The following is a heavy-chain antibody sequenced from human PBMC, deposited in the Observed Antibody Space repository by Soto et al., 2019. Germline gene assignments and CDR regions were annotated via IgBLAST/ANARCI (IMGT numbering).Heavy chain of an antibody. V-gene: IGHV4-31*03. CDR1: GGSISSGGYY. CDR2: IYYSGST. J-gene: IGHJ5*02. CDR3: VRDSYGPGVRGWFDP. D-gene: IGHD3-10*01. Sequence: QVQLQESGPGLVKPSQTLSLTCTVSGGSISSGGYYWTWIRQHPEQGLEWIGYIYYSGSTYYNPSLKSRVTISVDTSKNQFSLKLSSVSAADTALYFCVRDSYGPGVRGWFDPWGQGALVTVSS.